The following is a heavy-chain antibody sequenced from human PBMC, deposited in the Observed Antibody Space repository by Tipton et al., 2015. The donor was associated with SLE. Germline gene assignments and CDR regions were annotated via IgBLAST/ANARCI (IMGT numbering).Heavy chain of an antibody. CDR1: GGSFSGYY. J-gene: IGHJ4*02. CDR3: ARGGGRVLEWLGVYFDY. D-gene: IGHD3-3*01. Sequence: TLSLTCAVYGGSFSGYYWSWIRQPPGKGLEWIGKINHSGSTTYNPSLKSRVTISVDTSKNQVSLKLSSVTAADTAVYYCARGGGRVLEWLGVYFDYWGQGTLVTVSS. V-gene: IGHV4-34*01. CDR2: INHSGST.